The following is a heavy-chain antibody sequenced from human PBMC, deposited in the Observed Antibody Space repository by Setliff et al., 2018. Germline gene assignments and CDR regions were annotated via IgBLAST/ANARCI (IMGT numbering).Heavy chain of an antibody. CDR3: AREHGYSYGQTYYYYGMDV. D-gene: IGHD5-18*01. V-gene: IGHV4-38-2*02. J-gene: IGHJ6*02. CDR2: IHHRGST. CDR1: GYSISSGYY. Sequence: PSETLSLTCAVSGYSISSGYYWGWIRQPPGKGLEWIGSIHHRGSTYYNPSLESRVTTLVDTSKNHFSLKLSSVTAADTAVYYCAREHGYSYGQTYYYYGMDVWGQGTTVTVSS.